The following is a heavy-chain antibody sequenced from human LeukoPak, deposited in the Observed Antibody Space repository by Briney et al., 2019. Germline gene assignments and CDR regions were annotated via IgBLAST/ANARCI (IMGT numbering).Heavy chain of an antibody. J-gene: IGHJ1*01. CDR2: INHSGST. CDR1: GASFSGYY. V-gene: IGHV4-34*01. Sequence: SETLSLTCAVYGASFSGYYWSWIRQPPGMGLEWIGEINHSGSTNYNPSLKSRVTISVDTSKNQFSLKLSSVTAADTAVYYCARLRGYCSSTSCPKGYFQHWGQGTLVTVSS. D-gene: IGHD2-2*01. CDR3: ARLRGYCSSTSCPKGYFQH.